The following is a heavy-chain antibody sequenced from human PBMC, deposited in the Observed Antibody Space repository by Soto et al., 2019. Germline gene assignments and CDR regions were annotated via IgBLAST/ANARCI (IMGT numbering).Heavy chain of an antibody. Sequence: GGSLRLSCAASGFTFSNAWMSWVRQAPAKGLEWVGRIKSKTDGGTTDYAAPVKGRFTISRDDSKNTLYLQMNSLKTEDTAVYYCTTDQTRDCGGDCYDAFDIWGQGTMVTVSS. J-gene: IGHJ3*02. CDR3: TTDQTRDCGGDCYDAFDI. CDR2: IKSKTDGGTT. D-gene: IGHD2-21*02. V-gene: IGHV3-15*01. CDR1: GFTFSNAW.